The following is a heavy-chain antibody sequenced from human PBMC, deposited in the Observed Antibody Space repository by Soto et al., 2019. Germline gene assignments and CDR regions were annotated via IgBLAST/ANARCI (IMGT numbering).Heavy chain of an antibody. CDR1: GFTFSSYA. J-gene: IGHJ4*02. D-gene: IGHD2-15*01. V-gene: IGHV3-23*01. CDR2: ISGSGGST. CDR3: ATTKDIVVVVAATPSDY. Sequence: GGPLRLSCAASGFTFSSYAMSWVRQAPGKGLEWVSAISGSGGSTYYADSVKGRFTISRDNSKNTLYLQMNSLRAEDTAVYYCATTKDIVVVVAATPSDYWGQGTLVTVSS.